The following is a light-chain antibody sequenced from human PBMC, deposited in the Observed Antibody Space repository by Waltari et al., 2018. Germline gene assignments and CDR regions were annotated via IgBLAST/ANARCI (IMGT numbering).Light chain of an antibody. J-gene: IGKJ2*01. V-gene: IGKV3-20*01. CDR3: QQYGSSFMYT. CDR2: GAY. Sequence: SSRDRQRLTKRYSAWEQQKPGQTPRCLIYGAYCRAACIPDRFSGSGSGTDFTLTISRQEPEGFAVYYCQQYGSSFMYTFGQGTKVEIK. CDR1: QRLTKRY.